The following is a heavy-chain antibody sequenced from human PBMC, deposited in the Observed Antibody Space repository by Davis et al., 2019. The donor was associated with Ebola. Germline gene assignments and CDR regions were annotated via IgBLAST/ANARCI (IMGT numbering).Heavy chain of an antibody. CDR2: IWYDGTNA. D-gene: IGHD7-27*01. CDR1: GFIFSRYG. CDR3: AKDQSPGDLGY. Sequence: GESLKISCAASGFIFSRYGMHWVRQAPGKGLEWVATIWYDGTNAYYIDSVKGRFTISRDNSKSTLYLQMNSLRAEDTAVYYCAKDQSPGDLGYWGQGTLVTVSS. J-gene: IGHJ4*02. V-gene: IGHV3-33*06.